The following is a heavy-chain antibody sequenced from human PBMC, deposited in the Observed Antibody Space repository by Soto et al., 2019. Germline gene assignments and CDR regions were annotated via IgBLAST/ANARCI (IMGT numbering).Heavy chain of an antibody. J-gene: IGHJ4*02. CDR3: ARDPPGDYTVFDY. V-gene: IGHV3-30-3*01. CDR2: ISYDGSNK. D-gene: IGHD4-17*01. CDR1: GFTFSSYA. Sequence: PGGSLRLSCAASGFTFSSYAMHWVRQAPGKGLEWVAVISYDGSNKYYADSVKGRFTTSRGNSKNTLYLQMNSLRAEDTAVYYCARDPPGDYTVFDYWGQGTLVTVSS.